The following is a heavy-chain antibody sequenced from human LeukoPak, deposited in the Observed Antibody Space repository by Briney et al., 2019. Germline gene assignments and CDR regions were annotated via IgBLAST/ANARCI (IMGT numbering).Heavy chain of an antibody. Sequence: GESMKISCKGSGYSFTSYWIGWVRQMAGKVLEWMGIIYPGDSDTRYSPSFQGQVTISADKSISTAYLQWSSLKASDTAMYYCARIRAIFGDIDYWGQGTLVTVSS. V-gene: IGHV5-51*01. D-gene: IGHD3-3*01. CDR2: IYPGDSDT. J-gene: IGHJ4*02. CDR3: ARIRAIFGDIDY. CDR1: GYSFTSYW.